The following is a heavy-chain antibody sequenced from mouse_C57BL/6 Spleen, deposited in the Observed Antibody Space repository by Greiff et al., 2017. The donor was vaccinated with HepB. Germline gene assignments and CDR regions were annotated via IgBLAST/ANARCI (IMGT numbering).Heavy chain of an antibody. V-gene: IGHV5-6*01. CDR2: ISSGGSYT. D-gene: IGHD1-1*01. CDR3: ARQAITTVVAPYWYFDV. CDR1: GFTFSSYG. Sequence: VQLQQSGGDLVKPGGSLKLSCAASGFTFSSYGMSWVRQTPDKRLEWVATISSGGSYTYYPDSVKGRFTISRDNAKNTLYLQMSSLKSEDTAMYYCARQAITTVVAPYWYFDVWGTGTTVTVSS. J-gene: IGHJ1*03.